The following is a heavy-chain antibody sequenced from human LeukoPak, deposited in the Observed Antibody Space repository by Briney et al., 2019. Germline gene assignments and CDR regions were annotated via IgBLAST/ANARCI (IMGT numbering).Heavy chain of an antibody. CDR3: GRGRYYAMDV. Sequence: GGSLRLSCAASGFTFSTYWMHWVRKAPGKGLVWVSRINSDGSTTSYADSVKGRFTISRDNAKNTLYLQMNSLRAEDTAVYYCGRGRYYAMDVWGQGTTVTVSS. CDR1: GFTFSTYW. CDR2: INSDGSTT. J-gene: IGHJ6*02. V-gene: IGHV3-74*01.